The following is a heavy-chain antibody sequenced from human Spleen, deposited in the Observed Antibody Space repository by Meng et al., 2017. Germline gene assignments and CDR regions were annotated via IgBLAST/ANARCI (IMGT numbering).Heavy chain of an antibody. CDR3: ARDSYGVHH. J-gene: IGHJ5*02. V-gene: IGHV3-74*01. Sequence: EVQLVESGGGLVQPGGSLRLSCAASGFTFNNYWMHWVRQAPGKGLVRVSRINNDGSNTIYADSVKGRFTISRDNAKNTLYLQMNSLRAEDTAVYYCARDSYGVHHWGQGTLVTVSS. CDR2: INNDGSNT. D-gene: IGHD2-8*01. CDR1: GFTFNNYW.